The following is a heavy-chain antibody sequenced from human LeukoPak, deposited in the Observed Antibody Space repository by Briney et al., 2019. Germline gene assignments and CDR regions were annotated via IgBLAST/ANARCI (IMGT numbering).Heavy chain of an antibody. CDR3: ARGRVYCSSTSCFFTFGMDV. CDR1: GYTFTGYY. D-gene: IGHD2-2*01. V-gene: IGHV1-2*02. Sequence: ASVKVSCKASGYTFTGYYMNWVRQAPGQGLEWMGWINPNSGGTDYAQKFQGRVTMTRDTSISTAYMELSRLRSDDTAVYYCARGRVYCSSTSCFFTFGMDVWGQGTTVTVSS. CDR2: INPNSGGT. J-gene: IGHJ6*02.